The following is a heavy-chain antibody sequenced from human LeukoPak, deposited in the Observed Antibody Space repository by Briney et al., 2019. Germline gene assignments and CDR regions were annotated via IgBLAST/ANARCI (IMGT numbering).Heavy chain of an antibody. D-gene: IGHD6-6*01. J-gene: IGHJ4*02. Sequence: GDSLMIYCKCSGYSFTNYWIGWVRQMPPRDVEWVGFILPRDCETRYNPSLQGQVTISADNSINPAYLQRSRLKRSDTAHYYCPRLKVAYTSSSPCDFWAQGTLGPVSS. CDR1: GYSFTNYW. CDR2: ILPRDCET. CDR3: PRLKVAYTSSSPCDF. V-gene: IGHV5-51*01.